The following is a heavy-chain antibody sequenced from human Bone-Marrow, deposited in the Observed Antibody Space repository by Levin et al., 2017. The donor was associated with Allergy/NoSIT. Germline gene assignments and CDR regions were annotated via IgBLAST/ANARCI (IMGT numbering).Heavy chain of an antibody. CDR1: GYTFTGYY. CDR3: ARAPLVTGTNDY. Sequence: GESLKISCKASGYTFTGYYMHWVRQAPGQGLEWMGRINPNSAGTDYAQRFQGRVTMTRDTSISTAYMELSRLTSDDTAVYYCARAPLVTGTNDYWGQGTLVTVSS. CDR2: INPNSAGT. J-gene: IGHJ4*02. V-gene: IGHV1-2*06. D-gene: IGHD1-20*01.